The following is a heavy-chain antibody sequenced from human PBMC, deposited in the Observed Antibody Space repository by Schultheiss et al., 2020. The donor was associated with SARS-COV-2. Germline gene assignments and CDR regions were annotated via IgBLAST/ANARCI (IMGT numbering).Heavy chain of an antibody. CDR2: ISYTGSP. V-gene: IGHV4-59*01. CDR1: SGSLIPYY. CDR3: ARDQDYGRVAFDI. Sequence: SETLSLTCTVSSGSLIPYYWTWIRQPPGKGLEWIGYISYTGSPSYNPSIKSRVTISVDTSKNQFSLKLSSVTAADTALYYCARDQDYGRVAFDIWGLGTMVTVSS. D-gene: IGHD4/OR15-4a*01. J-gene: IGHJ3*02.